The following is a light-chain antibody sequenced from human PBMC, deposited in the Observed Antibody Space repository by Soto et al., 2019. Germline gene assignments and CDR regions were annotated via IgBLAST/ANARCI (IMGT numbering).Light chain of an antibody. J-gene: IGKJ5*01. V-gene: IGKV3-20*01. CDR1: QTVSNNY. Sequence: EIVLTQSPGTLSLSPGDRATLSCRASQTVSNNYLAWCQQKPGQAPRVIMYGASRRATGIQDRFSGGGSGTDFTLTISRLEPEDFAVYFCQQYNNWPSFGQGTRLEIK. CDR2: GAS. CDR3: QQYNNWPS.